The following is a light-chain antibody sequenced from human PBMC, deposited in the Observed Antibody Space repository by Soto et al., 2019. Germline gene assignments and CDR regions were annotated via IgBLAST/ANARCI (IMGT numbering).Light chain of an antibody. CDR1: QSVSIY. Sequence: EIVLTRSPGTLSLSPGDRATLSCRASQSVSIYLAWYQQKPGQAPRLLIYDASNRVTGIPARFSGSGSGTDFTLTISSVEPEDFAVYYCQQLVDWLTFGGGTKLEIK. CDR2: DAS. CDR3: QQLVDWLT. J-gene: IGKJ4*01. V-gene: IGKV3-11*01.